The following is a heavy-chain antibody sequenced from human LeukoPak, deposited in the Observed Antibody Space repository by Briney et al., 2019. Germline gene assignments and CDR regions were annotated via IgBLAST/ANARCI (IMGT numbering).Heavy chain of an antibody. CDR1: GFTFSSYV. CDR3: AREEAAAGSGVDY. Sequence: GKSLRLSCAASGFTFSSYVMHWVSQAPGKGLEWVAVISYDGSSKYYADSVKGRFTISRDNSKNTLYLQMNSLRAEDTAVYYCAREEAAAGSGVDYWGQGTLVTVSS. CDR2: ISYDGSSK. J-gene: IGHJ4*02. V-gene: IGHV3-30-3*01. D-gene: IGHD6-13*01.